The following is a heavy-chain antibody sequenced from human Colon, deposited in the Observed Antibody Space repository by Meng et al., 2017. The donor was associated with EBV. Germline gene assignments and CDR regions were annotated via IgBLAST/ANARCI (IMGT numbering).Heavy chain of an antibody. CDR1: GGSIGSYY. CDR3: ARHFINWFDP. CDR2: IYYSGST. V-gene: IGHV4-59*08. Sequence: VQRQCAGLGLLRPWWARSCTCTVSGGSIGSYYCRWIRQPPGKGLEWIGYIYYSGSTNYNPSLMSLVTILVDTSKNQFSLKLSSVTAADTAVYYCARHFINWFDPWGQGTLVTVSS. J-gene: IGHJ5*02.